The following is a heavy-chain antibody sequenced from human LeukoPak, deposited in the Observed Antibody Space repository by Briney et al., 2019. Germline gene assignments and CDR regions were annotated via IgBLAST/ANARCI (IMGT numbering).Heavy chain of an antibody. J-gene: IGHJ5*02. CDR2: ISGSGGRT. V-gene: IGHV3-23*01. Sequence: GGSLRLSCAASGFTFSSFAMSWVRQAPGKGLEWLSLISGSGGRTHYADSVKGRFSISTDNSKNTLYLQMNSLRGEDTAIYYCAKGRGIVAAGSWFDPWGQGTLVTVSS. D-gene: IGHD2-15*01. CDR1: GFTFSSFA. CDR3: AKGRGIVAAGSWFDP.